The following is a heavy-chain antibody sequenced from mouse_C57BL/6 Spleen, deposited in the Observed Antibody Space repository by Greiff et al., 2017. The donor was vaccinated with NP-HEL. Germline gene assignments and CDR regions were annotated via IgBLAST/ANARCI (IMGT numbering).Heavy chain of an antibody. CDR2: IYPGDGDT. Sequence: QVQLKESGAELVKPGASVKISCKASGYAFSSYWMNWVKQRPGKGLEWIGQIYPGDGDTNYNGKFKGKATLTADKSSSTAYMQLSSLTSEDSAVYFCALLTTVVATRYFDVWGTGTTVTVSS. J-gene: IGHJ1*03. CDR3: ALLTTVVATRYFDV. CDR1: GYAFSSYW. D-gene: IGHD1-1*01. V-gene: IGHV1-80*01.